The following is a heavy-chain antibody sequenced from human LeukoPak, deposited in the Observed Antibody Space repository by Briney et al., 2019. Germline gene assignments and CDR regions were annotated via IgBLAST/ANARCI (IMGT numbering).Heavy chain of an antibody. Sequence: SVKVSCKASGGTFSSYAISWVRQAPGQGLEWMGRIIPILGIANYAQKLQGRVTITADKSTSTAYMELSSLRSEDTAVYYCAGDSLGYCSGGSCYSGAFDIWGQGTMVTVSS. J-gene: IGHJ3*02. V-gene: IGHV1-69*04. CDR2: IIPILGIA. CDR1: GGTFSSYA. D-gene: IGHD2-15*01. CDR3: AGDSLGYCSGGSCYSGAFDI.